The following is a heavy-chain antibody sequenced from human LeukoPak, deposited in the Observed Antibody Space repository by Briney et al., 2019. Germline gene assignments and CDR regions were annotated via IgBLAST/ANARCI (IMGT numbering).Heavy chain of an antibody. Sequence: SETLSLTCTVSGGSISSSNYYWGWIRQPPGRGLEWIGSIYYTESTYYNPSLKSRVTISVDTSKNQFSLMLSSVTAADTAVYYCARPARTGKVIDYWGQGTLVTVSS. V-gene: IGHV4-39*01. J-gene: IGHJ4*02. CDR2: IYYTEST. CDR3: ARPARTGKVIDY. D-gene: IGHD1/OR15-1a*01. CDR1: GGSISSSNYY.